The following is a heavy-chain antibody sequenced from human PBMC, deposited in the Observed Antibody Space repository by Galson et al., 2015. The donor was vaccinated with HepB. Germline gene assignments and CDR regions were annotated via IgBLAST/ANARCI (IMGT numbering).Heavy chain of an antibody. Sequence: SCKASGYTFTSYGISWVRQAPGQGLEWMGWISAYNGNTNYAQKLQGRVTMTTDTSTSTAYMELRSLRSDDTAVYYCARDSPIVGATKPSFDYWGQGTLVTVSS. V-gene: IGHV1-18*04. D-gene: IGHD1-26*01. CDR3: ARDSPIVGATKPSFDY. CDR1: GYTFTSYG. CDR2: ISAYNGNT. J-gene: IGHJ4*02.